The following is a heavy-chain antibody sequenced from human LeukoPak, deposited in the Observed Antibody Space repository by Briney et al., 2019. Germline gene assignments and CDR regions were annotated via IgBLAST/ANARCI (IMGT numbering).Heavy chain of an antibody. D-gene: IGHD3-10*01. Sequence: SETLSLTCTVSGGSISSGGYYWSWIRQHPGKGLEWIGYIYYSGSTYYNPSLKSRVTISVDTSKNQFSLKLSSVTAADTAVYYCASITMVRGVIRGYYFDYWGQGTLVTVSS. CDR1: GGSISSGGYY. V-gene: IGHV4-31*03. CDR3: ASITMVRGVIRGYYFDY. CDR2: IYYSGST. J-gene: IGHJ4*02.